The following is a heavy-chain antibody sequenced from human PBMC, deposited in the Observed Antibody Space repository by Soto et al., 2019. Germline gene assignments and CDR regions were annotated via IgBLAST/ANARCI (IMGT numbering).Heavy chain of an antibody. D-gene: IGHD4-4*01. CDR2: FDPEDGET. CDR1: GYTLTELS. Sequence: ASVKVSCKVSGYTLTELSMHWVRQAPGKGLEWMGGFDPEDGETIYAQKFQGRVTMTEDTSTDTAYMELSSLRSEDTAVYYCATWGLMTTVNNYYYYYMDVWGKGTTVTVSS. V-gene: IGHV1-24*01. CDR3: ATWGLMTTVNNYYYYYMDV. J-gene: IGHJ6*03.